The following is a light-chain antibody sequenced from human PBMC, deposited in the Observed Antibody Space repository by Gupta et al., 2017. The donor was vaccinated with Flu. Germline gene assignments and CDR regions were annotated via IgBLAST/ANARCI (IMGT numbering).Light chain of an antibody. CDR1: NIGRKS. J-gene: IGLJ7*01. V-gene: IGLV3-21*02. Sequence: SYVLTQPPSVSVAPGQTARITCGGDNIGRKSVHWYQQKPGQAPMLVVYDDSDRPSGIPARFSGSNSGNTATLTISGVEAGDEADFYCQAWDTSNDHVAVFGGGTQLTVL. CDR2: DDS. CDR3: QAWDTSNDHVAV.